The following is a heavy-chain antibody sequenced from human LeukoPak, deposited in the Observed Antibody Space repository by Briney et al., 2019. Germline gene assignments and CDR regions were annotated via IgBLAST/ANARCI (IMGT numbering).Heavy chain of an antibody. J-gene: IGHJ3*02. V-gene: IGHV4-39*01. CDR2: IYYSGST. CDR3: ARPTYSPFDFDI. D-gene: IGHD2-15*01. CDR1: GDSISSSVYY. Sequence: SETLSLTCSVSGDSISSSVYYWGWIRQPPGKGLEWIGSIYYSGSTYYNLSLKSRATISVDTSKNQFSLKIYSVTATDTAMYYCARPTYSPFDFDIWGQGTMVTVSS.